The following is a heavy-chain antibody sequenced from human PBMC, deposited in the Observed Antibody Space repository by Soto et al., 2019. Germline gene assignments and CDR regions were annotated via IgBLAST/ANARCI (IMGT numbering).Heavy chain of an antibody. V-gene: IGHV4-38-2*01. CDR3: ARAKEMATIISWFDP. D-gene: IGHD5-12*01. CDR2: IYHSGST. Sequence: PSETLSLTCAVSGYSISSGYYWGWIRQPPGKGLEWIGSIYHSGSTYYNPSLKSRVTISVDTSKNQFSLKLSSVTAADTAVHYCARAKEMATIISWFDPWGQGTLVTVSS. J-gene: IGHJ5*02. CDR1: GYSISSGYY.